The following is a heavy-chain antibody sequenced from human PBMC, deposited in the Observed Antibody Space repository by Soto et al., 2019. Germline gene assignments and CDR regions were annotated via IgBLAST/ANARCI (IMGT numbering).Heavy chain of an antibody. J-gene: IGHJ6*01. CDR3: ARHPSGSYYYGMDV. CDR1: GATFSRYA. V-gene: IGHV1-69*01. D-gene: IGHD1-26*01. CDR2: LIHXFGTE. Sequence: SVKVSCKASGATFSRYAISWVRQAPGQGLEWMGGLIHXFGTEXYAQKFKGRVXXTADEYTXXAYMALRSMKASDTAMHYCARHPSGSYYYGMDVWGQGTTVTVSS.